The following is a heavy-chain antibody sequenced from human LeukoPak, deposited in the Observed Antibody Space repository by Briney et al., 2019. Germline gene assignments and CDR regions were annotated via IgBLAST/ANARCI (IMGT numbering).Heavy chain of an antibody. CDR1: GFTFSSYA. CDR3: AKGLTAAGTGWFDP. Sequence: TGGSLRLSCAASGFTFSSYAMSWVRQAPGKGLEWVSAISGSGGSTYYADSVKGRFTISRDNSKNTLYLQMNSLRAEDTAVYYCAKGLTAAGTGWFDPWGQGTLVTVSS. D-gene: IGHD6-13*01. J-gene: IGHJ5*02. CDR2: ISGSGGST. V-gene: IGHV3-23*01.